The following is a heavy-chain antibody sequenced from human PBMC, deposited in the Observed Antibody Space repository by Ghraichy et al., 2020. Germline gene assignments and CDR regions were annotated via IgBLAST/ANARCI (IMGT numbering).Heavy chain of an antibody. V-gene: IGHV3-23*01. D-gene: IGHD3-16*01. Sequence: GGSLRLSCAASGFTFSSYAMTWVRQAPGQGLEWVSAISGSGGGSSYADSIKGRFTISRDNSKNTLYLQMNGLRAEDTAVYYCAKDAGDSIYYFDYWGPGTLVTVSS. CDR2: ISGSGGGS. CDR1: GFTFSSYA. CDR3: AKDAGDSIYYFDY. J-gene: IGHJ4*02.